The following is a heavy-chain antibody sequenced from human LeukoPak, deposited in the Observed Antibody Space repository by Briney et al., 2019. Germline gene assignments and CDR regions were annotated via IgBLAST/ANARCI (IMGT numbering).Heavy chain of an antibody. CDR3: ARGGLSRITIFGVALYGMDV. V-gene: IGHV1-2*02. D-gene: IGHD3-3*01. CDR2: INPNSGGT. Sequence: GASVKVSCKASGYTFTGYYMHWVRQAPGQGLEWMGWINPNSGGTDYAQKFQGRVTMTRDTSISTAYMELSRLRSDDTAVYYCARGGLSRITIFGVALYGMDVWGQGTTVTVSS. CDR1: GYTFTGYY. J-gene: IGHJ6*02.